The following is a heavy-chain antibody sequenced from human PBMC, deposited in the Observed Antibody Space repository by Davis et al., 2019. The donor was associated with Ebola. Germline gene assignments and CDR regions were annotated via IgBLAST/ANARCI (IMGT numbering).Heavy chain of an antibody. CDR3: ARDVDTAMVRTDADDY. Sequence: SVKVSCKASGYTFTSYAISWVRQAPGQGLEWMGRIIPILGIANYAQKFQGRVTTTADKSTSTAYMELSSLRSEDTAVYYCARDVDTAMVRTDADDYWGQGTLVTVSS. CDR2: IIPILGIA. CDR1: GYTFTSYA. D-gene: IGHD5-18*01. V-gene: IGHV1-69*04. J-gene: IGHJ4*02.